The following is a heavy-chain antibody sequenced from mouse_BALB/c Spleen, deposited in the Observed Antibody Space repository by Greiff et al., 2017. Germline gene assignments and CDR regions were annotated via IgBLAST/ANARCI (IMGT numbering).Heavy chain of an antibody. CDR3: ARKHYYGSWFAY. CDR1: GYSFTGYT. V-gene: IGHV1-18*01. CDR2: INPYNGGT. J-gene: IGHJ3*01. Sequence: DVKLQESGPELVKPGASMKISCKASGYSFTGYTMNWVKQSHGKNLEWIGLINPYNGGTSYNQKFKGKATLTVDKSSSTAYMELLSLTSEDSAVYYCARKHYYGSWFAYWGQGTLVTVSA. D-gene: IGHD1-2*01.